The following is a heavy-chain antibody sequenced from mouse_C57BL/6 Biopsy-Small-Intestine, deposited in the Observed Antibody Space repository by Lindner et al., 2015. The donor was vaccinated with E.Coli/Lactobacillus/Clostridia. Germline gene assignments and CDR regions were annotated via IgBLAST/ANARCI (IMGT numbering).Heavy chain of an antibody. CDR3: ARSYSNYGLDV. Sequence: SVKVSCKTSGYTYTAYYMHWVRQAPGQGLEWMGWINPNSGGTNLAQKFQGRVTMTRDMSISTGYMELSGLTSDDTAIYYCARSYSNYGLDVWGQGTTVTVSS. CDR1: GYTYTAYY. V-gene: IGHV1-18*01. J-gene: IGHJ1*01. CDR2: INPNSGGT. D-gene: IGHD2-5*01.